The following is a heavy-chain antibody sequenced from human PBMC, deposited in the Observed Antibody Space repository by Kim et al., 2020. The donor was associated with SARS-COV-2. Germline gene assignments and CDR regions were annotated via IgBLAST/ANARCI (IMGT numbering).Heavy chain of an antibody. J-gene: IGHJ4*02. D-gene: IGHD1-1*01. Sequence: SETLSLTCSVSGGSISSHYWNWFRQPAGKGLEWIGRLHTSGNINYNPSLKSRVTLSVDTSKNQFSLKVTSLTAADMAVYYCARGDAGYWGQGTLVTVSS. CDR1: GGSISSHY. CDR3: ARGDAGY. V-gene: IGHV4-4*07. CDR2: LHTSGNI.